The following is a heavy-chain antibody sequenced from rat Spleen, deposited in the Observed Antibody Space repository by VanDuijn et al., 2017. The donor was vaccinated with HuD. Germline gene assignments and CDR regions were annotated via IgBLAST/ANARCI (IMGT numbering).Heavy chain of an antibody. Sequence: QVQLKESGPGLVRPSQTLSLTCTVSGFSLTSNGVSWVRQPPGKGLEWIAAISTGGNTYYNSGLKSRLGISRDTSKSKVYLKMNSLQTEDTAIYFCTRTYGGYTSHWFAYWGQGTLVTVSS. V-gene: IGHV2S12*01. J-gene: IGHJ3*01. CDR1: GFSLTSNG. D-gene: IGHD1-11*01. CDR3: TRTYGGYTSHWFAY. CDR2: ISTGGNT.